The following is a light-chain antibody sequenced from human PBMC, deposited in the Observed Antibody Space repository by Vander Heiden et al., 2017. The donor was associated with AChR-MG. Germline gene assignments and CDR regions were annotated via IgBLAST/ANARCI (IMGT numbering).Light chain of an antibody. Sequence: DIQMTQSPSSLSASVGDRVTITCQASQDISNYLNWYQQKPGKAPKLLIYDASNLETGVPSRFSGSGSGTDFTFTISSLQPEDIETYYCQQYDNLTFGGRTKVEIK. CDR2: DAS. V-gene: IGKV1-33*01. CDR3: QQYDNLT. CDR1: QDISNY. J-gene: IGKJ4*01.